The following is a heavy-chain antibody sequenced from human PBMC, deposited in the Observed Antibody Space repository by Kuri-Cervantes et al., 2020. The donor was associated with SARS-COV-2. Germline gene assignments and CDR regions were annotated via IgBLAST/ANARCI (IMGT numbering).Heavy chain of an antibody. CDR3: AHSGWFGELRAFDI. V-gene: IGHV2-70*12. D-gene: IGHD3-10*01. Sequence: SGPTLVKPTQTLTLTCTFSGFSLSTSGMCVSWIRQPPGKALEWLARIDWDDDKYYSTSLKTRLTISKDTSKNQVVLTMTNMDPVDTATYYCAHSGWFGELRAFDIWGQGTMVTVSS. CDR2: IDWDDDK. CDR1: GFSLSTSGMC. J-gene: IGHJ3*02.